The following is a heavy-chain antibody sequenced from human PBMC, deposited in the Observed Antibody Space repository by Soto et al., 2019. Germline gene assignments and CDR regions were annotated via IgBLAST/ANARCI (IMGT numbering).Heavy chain of an antibody. Sequence: GSSLKISCKGSGYIFTSYWISWVRQMPGKGLEWMGRIDPSDSYTNYSPSFQGHVTISADKSISTAYLQWSSLKASDTAMYYCARVYGSGYSSMDVWGQGTTVTVSS. J-gene: IGHJ6*02. CDR3: ARVYGSGYSSMDV. D-gene: IGHD3-10*01. V-gene: IGHV5-10-1*01. CDR2: IDPSDSYT. CDR1: GYIFTSYW.